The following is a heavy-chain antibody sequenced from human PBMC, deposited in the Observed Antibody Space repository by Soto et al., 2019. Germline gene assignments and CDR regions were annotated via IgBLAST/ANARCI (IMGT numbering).Heavy chain of an antibody. CDR2: TSYDGSNK. CDR3: ATRGFTGQFDD. CDR1: GFTFSTYG. V-gene: IGHV3-30*03. Sequence: QVQLVESGGGVVQPRRSLRVSCAASGFTFSTYGMHWVRQAPGKGLEWVAVTSYDGSNKYYTDSVKGRFTISRDNSKNTLYLQMNSLRAEDTAVYYCATRGFTGQFDDWGQGTLVTVSS. D-gene: IGHD3-16*01. J-gene: IGHJ4*02.